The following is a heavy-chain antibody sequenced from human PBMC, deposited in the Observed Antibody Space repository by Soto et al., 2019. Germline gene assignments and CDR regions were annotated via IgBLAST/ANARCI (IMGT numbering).Heavy chain of an antibody. CDR3: ARLPRDSDVYYYYYMDV. CDR1: GGTSIGHD. D-gene: IGHD2-15*01. CDR2: IYYSGST. J-gene: IGHJ6*03. Sequence: LVMLSLRCTVVGGTSIGHDWSWIRQTPGKGLEWIGYIYYSGSTNYNPSLKSRVTISVDTSKNQFSLKLSSVTAADTAVYYCARLPRDSDVYYYYYMDVWGKGTTVTVSS. V-gene: IGHV4-59*11.